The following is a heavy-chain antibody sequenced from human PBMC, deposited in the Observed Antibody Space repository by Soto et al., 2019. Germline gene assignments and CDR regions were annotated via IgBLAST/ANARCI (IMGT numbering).Heavy chain of an antibody. J-gene: IGHJ3*02. CDR2: ISYDGSKK. V-gene: IGHV3-30*18. D-gene: IGHD5-12*01. Sequence: QVQLVESGGGVVQPGRSLRLSCAASGFTFSTFGMHWVRQAPGKGPEWVAIISYDGSKKYYADSVKGRFTISRDNSKNTLSLQMNSLRPEDTAGYYCAKGRLRFPCLRGTAVDIWGPGPRVTVSS. CDR1: GFTFSTFG. CDR3: AKGRLRFPCLRGTAVDI.